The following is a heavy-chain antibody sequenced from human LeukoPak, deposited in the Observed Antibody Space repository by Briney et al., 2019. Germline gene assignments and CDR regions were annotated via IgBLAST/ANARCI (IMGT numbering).Heavy chain of an antibody. CDR3: AKQSRATVSIINFDY. D-gene: IGHD2/OR15-2a*01. V-gene: IGHV3-23*01. J-gene: IGHJ4*02. CDR1: GFTFSTYA. CDR2: ISAGGGST. Sequence: GGSLGLSCPVSGFTFSTYAMSWVRQAPGKGLEWVSVISAGGGSTYYADSVKGRFTISRDNSKNTLYLQMNSLRAEDTAVYYCAKQSRATVSIINFDYWGQGTLVTVSS.